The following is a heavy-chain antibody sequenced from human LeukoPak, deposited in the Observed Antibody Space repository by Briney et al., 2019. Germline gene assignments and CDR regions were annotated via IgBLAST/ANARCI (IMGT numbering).Heavy chain of an antibody. J-gene: IGHJ6*03. D-gene: IGHD3-10*01. CDR1: GYTFTGYY. CDR2: INPNSGGT. Sequence: ASVKVSCKASGYTFTGYYMHWVRQAPGQGLEWMGWINPNSGGTNYAQKFQGRVTMTRDTSISTAYMELSRLRSDVTAVYYCARDPLWYYGSGSYFYYMDVWGKGTTVTVSS. CDR3: ARDPLWYYGSGSYFYYMDV. V-gene: IGHV1-2*02.